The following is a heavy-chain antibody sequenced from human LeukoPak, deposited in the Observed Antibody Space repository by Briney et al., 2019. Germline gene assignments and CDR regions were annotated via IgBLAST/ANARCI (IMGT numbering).Heavy chain of an antibody. D-gene: IGHD2-15*01. CDR1: GFTFSSYG. Sequence: GRSLRLSCAASGFTFSSYGMHWVRQAPGKGLEWVGVIWYDGSNKYYGDSVKGRFTISRDNSKNTLYLQMNSLRAEDTAVYYCARDKADCSGGSCYAHIDYWGQGTLVTVSS. CDR2: IWYDGSNK. CDR3: ARDKADCSGGSCYAHIDY. J-gene: IGHJ4*02. V-gene: IGHV3-33*01.